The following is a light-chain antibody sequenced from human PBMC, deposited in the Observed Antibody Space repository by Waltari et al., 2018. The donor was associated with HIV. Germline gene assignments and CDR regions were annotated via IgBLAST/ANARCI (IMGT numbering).Light chain of an antibody. J-gene: IGKJ2*01. Sequence: VMTQSPSTLAVSLGEKATLSCRASRYLTTNLAWFQQRPGQSRRLLMYDASTRVTGIPGRFSGSGSGTQFTLTITNFQSEDIAVYYCQQYYTWPYTFGRGAKVEI. V-gene: IGKV3-15*01. CDR2: DAS. CDR1: RYLTTN. CDR3: QQYYTWPYT.